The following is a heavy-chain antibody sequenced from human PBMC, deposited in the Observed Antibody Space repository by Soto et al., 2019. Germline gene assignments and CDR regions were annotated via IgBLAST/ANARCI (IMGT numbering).Heavy chain of an antibody. CDR1: GDTFSRHY. D-gene: IGHD5-12*01. V-gene: IGHV1-46*03. Sequence: QEQLVQSGAEVKKPGASVTILCKASGDTFSRHYIHWVRQAPGQGLEWMGVINPTGASTSYAQKFQCRVTVTRDTSTSTISMELRSLRSEDTAVYFCASDYSAYERHHRFDNWGQGTMVTVSS. J-gene: IGHJ3*02. CDR3: ASDYSAYERHHRFDN. CDR2: INPTGAST.